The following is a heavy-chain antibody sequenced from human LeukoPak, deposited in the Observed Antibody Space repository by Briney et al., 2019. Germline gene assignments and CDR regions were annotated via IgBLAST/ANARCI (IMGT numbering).Heavy chain of an antibody. Sequence: GESLKISCKGSGYSFTNYWIGWVRQMPGKGLEWMVIINPGNSDTRYSPSFQGQVTISADKSITTAYLQWSSLEASDTAMYYCARDSNTDAAAAFDIWGQGTMVTVSS. V-gene: IGHV5-51*01. J-gene: IGHJ3*02. D-gene: IGHD4-11*01. CDR1: GYSFTNYW. CDR3: ARDSNTDAAAAFDI. CDR2: INPGNSDT.